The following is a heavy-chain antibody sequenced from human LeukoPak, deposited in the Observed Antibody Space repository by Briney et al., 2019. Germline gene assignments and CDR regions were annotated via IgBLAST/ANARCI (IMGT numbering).Heavy chain of an antibody. V-gene: IGHV4-34*01. Sequence: SETLSLTCAVYGGSFSGYYWSWIRQPPGKGLEWIGEINHSGSTNYNPSLKSRVTISVDTSKNQFSLKLSPVTAADTAVYYCASQVVTLGPDAFDIWGQGTMVTVSS. CDR1: GGSFSGYY. J-gene: IGHJ3*02. CDR3: ASQVVTLGPDAFDI. D-gene: IGHD4-23*01. CDR2: INHSGST.